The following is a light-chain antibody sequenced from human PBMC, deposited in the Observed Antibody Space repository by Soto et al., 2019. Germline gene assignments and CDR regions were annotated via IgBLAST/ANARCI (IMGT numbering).Light chain of an antibody. J-gene: IGKJ1*01. CDR1: QSVLYNYNNKNN. Sequence: DIVMTQSPGSLAVSLGERATINCKSSQSVLYNYNNKNNLAWYQQKPGQPPKLLIYWASTRKSGVPDRFSGSESGTDFTLTISSLQAEDVAVYYCQQYYSTPRTFGQGTKVDI. V-gene: IGKV4-1*01. CDR2: WAS. CDR3: QQYYSTPRT.